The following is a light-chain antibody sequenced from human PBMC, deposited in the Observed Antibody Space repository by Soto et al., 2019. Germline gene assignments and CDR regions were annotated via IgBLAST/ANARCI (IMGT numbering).Light chain of an antibody. CDR2: YDS. CDR3: QVWDSSSDHPV. J-gene: IGLJ2*01. Sequence: SYELTQPPSVSVAPGKTARITFGGNNIGGKSVHWYQQKPGQAPVLVIYYDSDRPSGIPERFSGSNSGNTATLTISRVEVGDEADYYCQVWDSSSDHPVFGGGTKVTVL. V-gene: IGLV3-21*04. CDR1: NIGGKS.